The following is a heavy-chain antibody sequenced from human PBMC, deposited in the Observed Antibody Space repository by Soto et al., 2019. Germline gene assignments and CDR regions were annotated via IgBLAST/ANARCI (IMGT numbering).Heavy chain of an antibody. CDR1: GGSVTSYY. CDR2: ISDIGST. J-gene: IGHJ6*02. Sequence: SETLSLTCTVSGGSVTSYYWTWIRQPPGQGLEWIGYISDIGSTSYNPSLTSRVTMLVDTSKKQFSLKLSSVTEADSAVYFCARSIPDSRGGGMDVWGQGATVTVSS. D-gene: IGHD3-10*01. V-gene: IGHV4-59*02. CDR3: ARSIPDSRGGGMDV.